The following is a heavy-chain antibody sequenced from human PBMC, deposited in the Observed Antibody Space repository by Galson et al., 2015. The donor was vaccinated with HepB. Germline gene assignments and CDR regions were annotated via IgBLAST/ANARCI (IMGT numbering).Heavy chain of an antibody. CDR1: GYTSSTYA. J-gene: IGHJ4*02. Sequence: SVKVSCKASGYTSSTYAINWVRQAPGQGLEWMGWINTNTENPTFAQGFTGRFVFSLDSSVSTAYLQISTLKAEDTAVYYCATDRGSGSHFFDYWGQGTLVTVSS. D-gene: IGHD2-15*01. CDR2: INTNTENP. CDR3: ATDRGSGSHFFDY. V-gene: IGHV7-4-1*02.